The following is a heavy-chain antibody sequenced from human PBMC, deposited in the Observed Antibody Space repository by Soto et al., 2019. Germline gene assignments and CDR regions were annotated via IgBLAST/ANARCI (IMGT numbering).Heavy chain of an antibody. D-gene: IGHD4-17*01. CDR1: GGSISSRIHY. J-gene: IGHJ4*02. CDR3: ARVTTLTIFDY. CDR2: FYYSGHT. V-gene: IGHV4-39*07. Sequence: SETLSLTCAVSGGSISSRIHYWAWIRQSPGKGLEWIGSFYYSGHTDYNPSLASRVSMSVDTSKNQFSLKLSSVTAADTAVYYCARVTTLTIFDYWGQGTLVTVSS.